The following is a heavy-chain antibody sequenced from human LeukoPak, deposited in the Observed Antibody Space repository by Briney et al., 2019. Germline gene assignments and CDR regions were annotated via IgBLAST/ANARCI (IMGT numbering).Heavy chain of an antibody. CDR1: GFTFSSYW. D-gene: IGHD4-17*01. V-gene: IGHV3-23*01. CDR2: ISGSGGST. J-gene: IGHJ4*02. Sequence: GGSLRLSCAASGFTFSSYWMSWVRQAPGKGLEWVSAISGSGGSTYYADSVKGRFTISRDNSKNTLYLQMNSLRAEDTAVYYCAKLDDYGDGYFDYWGQGTLVTVSS. CDR3: AKLDDYGDGYFDY.